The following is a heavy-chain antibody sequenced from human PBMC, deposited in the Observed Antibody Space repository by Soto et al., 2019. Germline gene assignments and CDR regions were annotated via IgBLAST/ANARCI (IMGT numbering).Heavy chain of an antibody. CDR3: ANRNDYGSGSYFPFDH. Sequence: EVQLLESGGGLVQPGGSLRLSCAASGFTFSSYGMSWVRQAPGKGLECVSSISGGGGSTYYADSVKGRFTISRDNSKNTLYLQVSSLRAEDTAVYYCANRNDYGSGSYFPFDHWGQGTLVTVSS. V-gene: IGHV3-23*01. J-gene: IGHJ4*02. D-gene: IGHD3-10*01. CDR2: ISGGGGST. CDR1: GFTFSSYG.